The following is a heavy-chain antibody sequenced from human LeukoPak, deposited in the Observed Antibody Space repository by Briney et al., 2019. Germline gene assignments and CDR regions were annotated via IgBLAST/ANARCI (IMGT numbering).Heavy chain of an antibody. D-gene: IGHD1-26*01. CDR1: GFTFSSYA. CDR3: AKEFELTPDY. J-gene: IGHJ4*02. Sequence: GGSLRLSCAASGFTFSSYALSWVRPAPGKGLQWVSAISGSGGSTYYADSVKGRFTISRDNSKNTLYLQMNSLRAEDTAVYYCAKEFELTPDYWGQGTLVTVSS. V-gene: IGHV3-23*01. CDR2: ISGSGGST.